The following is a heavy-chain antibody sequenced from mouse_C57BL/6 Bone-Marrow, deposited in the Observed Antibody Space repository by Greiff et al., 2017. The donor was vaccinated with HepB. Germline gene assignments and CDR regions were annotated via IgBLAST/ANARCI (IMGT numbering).Heavy chain of an antibody. CDR1: GFNIKDDY. CDR2: IDPENGDT. V-gene: IGHV14-4*01. J-gene: IGHJ3*01. CDR3: RSNPWFAY. Sequence: EVQLQQSGAELVRPGASVKLSCTASGFNIKDDYMHWVKQRPEQGLEWIGWIDPENGDTEYASKSQGKATITAYTSSNTAYLQLSSLTSEDTAVYDGRSNPWFAYWGQGTLVTVSA.